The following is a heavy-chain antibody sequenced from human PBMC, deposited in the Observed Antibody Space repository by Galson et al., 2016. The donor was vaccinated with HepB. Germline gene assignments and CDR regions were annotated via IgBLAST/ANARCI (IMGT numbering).Heavy chain of an antibody. D-gene: IGHD6-13*01. J-gene: IGHJ6*02. CDR1: GFTFTDYY. V-gene: IGHV3-11*06. CDR2: ISSSGSYT. CDR3: AREDSSWYGYYGMDA. Sequence: SLRLSCAASGFTFTDYYMTWIRQAPGKGLEWVSYISSSGSYTNYADSVKGRFTISRDNARKSLYLQMNSLRPDDTAVYYCAREDSSWYGYYGMDAWGQGTTVTVS.